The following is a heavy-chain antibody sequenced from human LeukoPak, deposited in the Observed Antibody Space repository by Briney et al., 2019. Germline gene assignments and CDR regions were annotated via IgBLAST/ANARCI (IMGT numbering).Heavy chain of an antibody. J-gene: IGHJ3*02. CDR3: ARDFAPALGYDYVWGSYRQEGAFDI. Sequence: SETLSLTCTVSGGSISSYYWSWIRQPPGKGLEWIGYIYYSGSTNYNPSLKSRVTISVDTSKNQFSLKLSSVTAADTAVCYCARDFAPALGYDYVWGSYRQEGAFDIWGQGTMVTVSS. V-gene: IGHV4-59*01. D-gene: IGHD3-16*02. CDR1: GGSISSYY. CDR2: IYYSGST.